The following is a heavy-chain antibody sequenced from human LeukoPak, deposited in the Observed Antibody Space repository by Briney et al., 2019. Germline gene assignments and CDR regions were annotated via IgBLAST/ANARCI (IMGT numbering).Heavy chain of an antibody. Sequence: PGGSLRLSCAASGFTSSSYAMSWVRQAPGKGLEWVSAISGSGGSTYYADSVKGRFTISRDNSKNTLYLQMNSLRAEDTAVYYCAKDRSTMVRGVIITGWFDPWGQGTLVTVSS. J-gene: IGHJ5*02. CDR3: AKDRSTMVRGVIITGWFDP. D-gene: IGHD3-10*01. CDR1: GFTSSSYA. CDR2: ISGSGGST. V-gene: IGHV3-23*01.